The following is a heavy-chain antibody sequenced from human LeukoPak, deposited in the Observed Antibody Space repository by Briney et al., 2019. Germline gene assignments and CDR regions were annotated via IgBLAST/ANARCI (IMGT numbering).Heavy chain of an antibody. V-gene: IGHV5-51*01. CDR1: GYSFTSYW. J-gene: IGHJ4*02. CDR3: ARGDSGSYFVFDC. D-gene: IGHD1-26*01. Sequence: GESLKISCRGSGYSFTSYWIGWVRQVPGKGLEWMGIIYPGDSDTRYSPSFQGQVTISADKSISTAYLQWSSLKASDTAMYYCARGDSGSYFVFDCWGQGTLVTVSS. CDR2: IYPGDSDT.